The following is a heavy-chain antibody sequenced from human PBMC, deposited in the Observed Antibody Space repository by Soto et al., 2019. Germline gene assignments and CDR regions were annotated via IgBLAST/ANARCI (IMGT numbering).Heavy chain of an antibody. Sequence: SETLSLTCTISGGSITSGEYYWSWLRQPPGKGLEWIGYNYYSGSTYYNPSLGSRVTISIDTSKNQFSLKLSSVTDADTAVYYCDRESVPGYIQHKWLDPWGQGTLVKSPQ. D-gene: IGHD1-1*01. V-gene: IGHV4-30-4*01. CDR3: DRESVPGYIQHKWLDP. J-gene: IGHJ5*02. CDR1: GGSITSGEYY. CDR2: NYYSGST.